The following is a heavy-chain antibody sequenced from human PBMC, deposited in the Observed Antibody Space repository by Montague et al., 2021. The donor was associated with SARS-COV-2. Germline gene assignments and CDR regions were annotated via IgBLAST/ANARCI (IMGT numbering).Heavy chain of an antibody. D-gene: IGHD2-8*01. CDR2: IYPDGST. CDR1: GFTVGNKY. V-gene: IGHV3-53*01. J-gene: IGHJ4*02. Sequence: SRSLSLPASGFTVGNKYMSWVRQAAGKGLDWVSIIYPDGSTYYSDSLKGRFTISRDNSKNTLYLQMNDLEPEDTAVYYCATSGAPNLGDSWGQGTLVTVSS. CDR3: ATSGAPNLGDS.